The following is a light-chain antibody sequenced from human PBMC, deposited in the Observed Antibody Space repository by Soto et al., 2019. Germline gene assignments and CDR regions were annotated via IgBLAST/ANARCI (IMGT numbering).Light chain of an antibody. CDR1: QSVSSY. CDR3: QQRSDWPLT. V-gene: IGKV3-11*01. J-gene: IGKJ4*01. Sequence: EIVFTQSPATLSLSPGERATLSCRASQSVSSYLAWYQQKPGQAPRLLVYDASTRATGIPARFSGSGSGTDFTLSISSLEPEDFAVYFCQQRSDWPLTFGGGTKVDNK. CDR2: DAS.